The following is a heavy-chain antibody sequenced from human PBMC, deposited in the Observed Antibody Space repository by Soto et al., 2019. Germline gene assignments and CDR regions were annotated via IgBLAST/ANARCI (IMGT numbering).Heavy chain of an antibody. V-gene: IGHV4-34*01. D-gene: IGHD2-15*01. CDR3: ARGRYCSGGSCYFDY. Sequence: PSETLSLTCAVYGGSFSGYYWSWIRQPPGKGLEWIGEINHSGSTNYNPSLKSRVTISVDTSKNQFSLKLSSVTAADTAVYYCARGRYCSGGSCYFDYWGQGTLVTVSS. CDR2: INHSGST. J-gene: IGHJ4*02. CDR1: GGSFSGYY.